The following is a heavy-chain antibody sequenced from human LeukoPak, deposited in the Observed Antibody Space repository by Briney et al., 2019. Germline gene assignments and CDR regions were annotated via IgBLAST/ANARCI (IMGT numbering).Heavy chain of an antibody. CDR3: ARRDYVWGSYRPFDY. J-gene: IGHJ4*02. Sequence: PSETLSLTCAVYGGSFSGYYWSWIRQPPGKGLEWIGEINHSGSTNYNPSLKSRVTISVDTSKNLFSLKLSSVPAADTAVYYCARRDYVWGSYRPFDYWGQGTLVTVSS. CDR1: GGSFSGYY. D-gene: IGHD3-16*02. V-gene: IGHV4-34*01. CDR2: INHSGST.